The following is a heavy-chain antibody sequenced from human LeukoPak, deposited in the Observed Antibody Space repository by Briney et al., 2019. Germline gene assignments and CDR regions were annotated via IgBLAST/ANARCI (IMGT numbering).Heavy chain of an antibody. Sequence: GSLRLSCAASGFIFSSYAMSWVRQAPGKGLEWVAVISYDGSNKYYADSVKGRFTISRDNSKNTLYLQMNSLRAEDTAVYYCARESRYYFDYWGRGTLVTVSS. J-gene: IGHJ4*02. CDR2: ISYDGSNK. V-gene: IGHV3-30*04. CDR1: GFIFSSYA. CDR3: ARESRYYFDY. D-gene: IGHD6-13*01.